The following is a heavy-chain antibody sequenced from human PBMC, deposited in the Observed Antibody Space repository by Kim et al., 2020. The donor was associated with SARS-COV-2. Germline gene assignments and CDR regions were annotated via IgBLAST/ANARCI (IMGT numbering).Heavy chain of an antibody. D-gene: IGHD2-2*03. CDR3: ASGLDGLTFDY. Sequence: SETLSLTCAVYGGSFSSYYWSWIRQPPGKGLEWIGEINHSGSANYNPSLKSRVTISVDTSKNQFSLKLSSLTAADTAVYYCASGLDGLTFDYWGQGTLVTVSS. V-gene: IGHV4-34*01. CDR1: GGSFSSYY. J-gene: IGHJ4*02. CDR2: INHSGSA.